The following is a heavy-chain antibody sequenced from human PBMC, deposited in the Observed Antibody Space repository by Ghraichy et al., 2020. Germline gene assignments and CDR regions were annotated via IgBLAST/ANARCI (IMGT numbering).Heavy chain of an antibody. CDR3: ARDRPYCSGGSCYLYYFDY. D-gene: IGHD2-15*01. CDR1: GGTFSSYT. Sequence: SVKVSCKASGGTFSSYTISWVRQAPGQGLEWMGRIIPILGIANYAQKFQGRVTITADKSTSTAYMELSSLRSEDTAVYYCARDRPYCSGGSCYLYYFDYWGQGTLFTVSS. J-gene: IGHJ4*02. CDR2: IIPILGIA. V-gene: IGHV1-69*04.